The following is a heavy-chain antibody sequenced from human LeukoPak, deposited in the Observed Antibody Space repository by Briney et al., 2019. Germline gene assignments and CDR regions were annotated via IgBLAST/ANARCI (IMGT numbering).Heavy chain of an antibody. D-gene: IGHD6-6*01. CDR2: ISGSGHDI. Sequence: PGGSLRLSCAASGFTFSDSYMTWVRQAPGKGVEWVAYISGSGHDINYSDSVKGRFTISRDNAKSSQYLQMSSLRVEDTAVYYCTRDPRHFDSCGQGTLVTVSS. CDR1: GFTFSDSY. CDR3: TRDPRHFDS. V-gene: IGHV3-11*04. J-gene: IGHJ5*01.